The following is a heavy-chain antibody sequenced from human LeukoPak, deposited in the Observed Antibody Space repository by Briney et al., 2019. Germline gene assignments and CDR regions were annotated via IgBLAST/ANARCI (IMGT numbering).Heavy chain of an antibody. J-gene: IGHJ4*02. CDR2: IYSGGST. D-gene: IGHD4-17*01. V-gene: IGHV3-53*05. CDR1: GFTVSSNY. CDR3: AKDVEDRATVTTNFDY. Sequence: GGSLRLSCAASGFTVSSNYMSWVRQAPGKGLEWVSVIYSGGSTYYADSVKGRFTISRDNAKNSLYLQMNSLRAEDTALYYCAKDVEDRATVTTNFDYWGQGTLVTVSS.